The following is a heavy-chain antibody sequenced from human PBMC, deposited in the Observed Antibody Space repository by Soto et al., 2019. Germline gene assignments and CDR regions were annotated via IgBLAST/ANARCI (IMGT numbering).Heavy chain of an antibody. CDR1: GFTFSSYA. Sequence: GGSLRLSCAASGFTFSSYAMHWVRQAPGKGLEWVAVISYDGSNKYYADSVKGRFTISRDNSKNTLYLQMNSLRAEDTAVYYCAKEDIFYPWGQGTLVTVSS. V-gene: IGHV3-30-3*01. CDR3: AKEDIFYP. J-gene: IGHJ5*02. D-gene: IGHD3-3*02. CDR2: ISYDGSNK.